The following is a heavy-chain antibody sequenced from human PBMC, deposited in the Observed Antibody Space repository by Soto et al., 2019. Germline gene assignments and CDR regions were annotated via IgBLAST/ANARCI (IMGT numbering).Heavy chain of an antibody. CDR2: VYYSGST. CDR3: ARHANWGQQDY. J-gene: IGHJ4*02. D-gene: IGHD7-27*01. Sequence: SETLSLTCTVSGGSISSSSYYWGWIRQPPGKGLEWIGSVYYSGSTYYNPSIKSRVTMSVDSSKNHLSLKVSSVTAADTAVYYCARHANWGQQDYWGQGTLVTVSS. CDR1: GGSISSSSYY. V-gene: IGHV4-39*01.